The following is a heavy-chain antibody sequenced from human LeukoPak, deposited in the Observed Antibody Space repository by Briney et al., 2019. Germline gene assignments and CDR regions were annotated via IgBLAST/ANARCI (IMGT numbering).Heavy chain of an antibody. CDR2: IIPIFGTA. CDR3: ARSSRFQDGYNDGRYYFDY. Sequence: PSVNLSCKASVGTFSSYAISWVRHAPGQGLEWMGGIIPIFGTANYAQKFQGRVTITADEPTSTAYMELSSLRSEDTAVYYCARSSRFQDGYNDGRYYFDYWGQGTLVTVSS. J-gene: IGHJ4*02. CDR1: VGTFSSYA. D-gene: IGHD5-24*01. V-gene: IGHV1-69*13.